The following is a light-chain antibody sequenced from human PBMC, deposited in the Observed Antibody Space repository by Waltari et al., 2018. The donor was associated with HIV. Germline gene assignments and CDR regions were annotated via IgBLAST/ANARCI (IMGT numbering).Light chain of an antibody. CDR1: QCISSN. V-gene: IGKV3-15*01. J-gene: IGKJ2*01. Sequence: EIVMTQSPATLSVSPGERATLSCRASQCISSNLAWYQQKPGQAPRLLIYGASIRATGIPARFSGSGSGTEFTLTISSLQSEDFAVYYCQQYDQWPPRYTFGQGTKMEIK. CDR3: QQYDQWPPRYT. CDR2: GAS.